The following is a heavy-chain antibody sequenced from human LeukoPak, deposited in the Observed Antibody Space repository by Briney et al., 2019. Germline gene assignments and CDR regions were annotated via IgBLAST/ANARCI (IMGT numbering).Heavy chain of an antibody. Sequence: GGSLRLSCAASGFTFSSYAMSWVRQAPGKGLEWVSAISGSGGSTYYADSVKGRFTISRDNSKNTLYLQMNSLRAEDTAVYYCAKHYDSSGYYYRRGMDVWGQGPTVTVSS. V-gene: IGHV3-23*01. CDR2: ISGSGGST. J-gene: IGHJ6*02. D-gene: IGHD3-22*01. CDR3: AKHYDSSGYYYRRGMDV. CDR1: GFTFSSYA.